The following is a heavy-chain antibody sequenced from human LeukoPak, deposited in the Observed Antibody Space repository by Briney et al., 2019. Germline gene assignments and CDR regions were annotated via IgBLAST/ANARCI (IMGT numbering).Heavy chain of an antibody. Sequence: GASVKVSCKTSGYSENFYGITWVRQVAGQGLEWMGWISAQHGQTEYAPNSQDRVTMTTDTYTNTAYMELRSLRSDDTAVYYCAKYGNGWSEAFDIWGQGTMVTVSS. D-gene: IGHD6-19*01. CDR2: ISAQHGQT. J-gene: IGHJ3*02. V-gene: IGHV1-18*01. CDR3: AKYGNGWSEAFDI. CDR1: GYSENFYG.